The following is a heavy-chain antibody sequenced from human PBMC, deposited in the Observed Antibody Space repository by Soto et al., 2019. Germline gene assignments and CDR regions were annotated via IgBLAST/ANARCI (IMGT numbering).Heavy chain of an antibody. CDR1: GGTFSSYT. D-gene: IGHD3-3*01. Sequence: GASVKVSCKASGGTFSSYTMTWVRQAPGQGLEWVGRIIPILGITNYAQNFQGRVTITADKSTTTAYMELSSLRSDDTAVYYCARDLGDTSFRIGYWGQGTLVTVSS. V-gene: IGHV1-69*04. CDR3: ARDLGDTSFRIGY. J-gene: IGHJ4*02. CDR2: IIPILGIT.